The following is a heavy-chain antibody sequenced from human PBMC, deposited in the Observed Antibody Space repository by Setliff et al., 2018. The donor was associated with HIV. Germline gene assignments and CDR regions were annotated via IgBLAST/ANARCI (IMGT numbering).Heavy chain of an antibody. D-gene: IGHD3-22*01. CDR1: IFNFNSYA. V-gene: IGHV3-23*01. Sequence: GGSLRLSCAASIFNFNSYAMNWVRQAPGKGLEWVSGISGSGNTKYYADSVTGRFTISRDNSKNTLYLQMNSLRVEDRAVYFCAKQDYYDSSGYSDWGQGALVTVSS. CDR2: ISGSGNTK. J-gene: IGHJ4*02. CDR3: AKQDYYDSSGYSD.